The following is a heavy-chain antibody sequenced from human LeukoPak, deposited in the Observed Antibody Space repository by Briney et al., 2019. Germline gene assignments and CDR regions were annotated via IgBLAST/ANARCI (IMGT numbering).Heavy chain of an antibody. CDR3: ARSITMVREVIITDYYYGMDV. V-gene: IGHV1-8*01. CDR2: MNPNSGNT. J-gene: IGHJ6*02. D-gene: IGHD3-10*01. CDR1: GYTFTSYD. Sequence: ASVKVSCKASGYTFTSYDINWVRQATGQGLEWMGWMNPNSGNTGYAQKFQGRVTMTRNTSISTAYMELSSLRSEDTAVYYCARSITMVREVIITDYYYGMDVWGQGTTVTVSS.